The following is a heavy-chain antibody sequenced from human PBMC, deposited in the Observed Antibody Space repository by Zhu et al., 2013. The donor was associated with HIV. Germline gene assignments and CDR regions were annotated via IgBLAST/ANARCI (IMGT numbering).Heavy chain of an antibody. V-gene: IGHV1-2*02. Sequence: QVQLVQSGAEVKKPGASVRVSCKGSGYTFTGYYLHWVRQAPGQGLEWMGWINPDNGGTNFAQKFKGRVTVTRDTSISTVYMELSRLRSDDTAVYYCAREGGIAACTTNFDYWAREPWS. CDR1: GYTFTGYY. CDR2: INPDNGGT. J-gene: IGHJ4*02. D-gene: IGHD6-13*01. CDR3: AREGGIAACTTNFDY.